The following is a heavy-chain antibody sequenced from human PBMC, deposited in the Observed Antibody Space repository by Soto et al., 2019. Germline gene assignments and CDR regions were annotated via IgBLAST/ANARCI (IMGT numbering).Heavy chain of an antibody. J-gene: IGHJ2*01. CDR2: IKQDGRDK. D-gene: IGHD7-27*01. CDR3: ARTGEPWLGDFDL. Sequence: EVQLVESGGDLVQPGGSLRLSCAASGFTFSNYWMTWVRQAPGRGLEWVANIKQDGRDKYYVDSVKGRFTIYRDNAKNSLYLQMISLRVEDTAVYYCARTGEPWLGDFDLWGRGTLVTISS. CDR1: GFTFSNYW. V-gene: IGHV3-7*02.